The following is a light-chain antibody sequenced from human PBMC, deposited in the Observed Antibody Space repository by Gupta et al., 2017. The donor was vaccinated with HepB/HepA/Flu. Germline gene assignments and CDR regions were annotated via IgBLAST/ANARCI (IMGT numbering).Light chain of an antibody. J-gene: IGKJ1*01. V-gene: IGKV1-39*01. CDR2: GSS. CDR3: QQSYSTYRT. CDR1: QNIGHY. Sequence: DIQMTQSLSSLSASVGDRVTVTCRTSQNIGHYLNWYQQERGKAPKLLIFGSSNLQSGVPSRFSGSGSGTDFTLTISSLQPEDFATYYCQQSYSTYRTFGQGTKVEIK.